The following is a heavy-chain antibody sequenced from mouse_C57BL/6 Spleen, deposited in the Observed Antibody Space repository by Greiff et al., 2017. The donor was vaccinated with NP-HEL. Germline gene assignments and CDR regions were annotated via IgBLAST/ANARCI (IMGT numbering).Heavy chain of an antibody. J-gene: IGHJ3*01. V-gene: IGHV1-26*01. CDR1: GYTFTDYY. CDR2: INPNNGGT. Sequence: VQLQQSGPELVKPGASVKISCKASGYTFTDYYMNWVKQSHGKSLEWIGDINPNNGGTSYNQKFKGKATLTVDKSSSTAYMELRSLTSEDSAVYYCARSWDGYYVTFAYWGQGTLVTVSA. D-gene: IGHD2-3*01. CDR3: ARSWDGYYVTFAY.